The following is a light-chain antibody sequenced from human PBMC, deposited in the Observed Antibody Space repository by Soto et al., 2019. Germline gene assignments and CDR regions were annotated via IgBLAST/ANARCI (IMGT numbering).Light chain of an antibody. Sequence: DIQMTQTTCSLSACVGVKITITCEASQDISNYLNWYQQKPGKAPKLLIYDASNLETGVPSRFSGSGSGTDFTFTISVLQPEDIATYYCQRYDNLPLTLGGGTKVDIK. V-gene: IGKV1-33*01. CDR1: QDISNY. J-gene: IGKJ4*01. CDR2: DAS. CDR3: QRYDNLPLT.